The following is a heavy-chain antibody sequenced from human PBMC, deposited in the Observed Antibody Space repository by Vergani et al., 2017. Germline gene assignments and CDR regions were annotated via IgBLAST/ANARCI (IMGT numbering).Heavy chain of an antibody. CDR2: ISSSGSYI. V-gene: IGHV3-21*01. CDR3: ARDKIAVAGRVGYFDY. CDR1: GFTFGSYS. D-gene: IGHD6-19*01. J-gene: IGHJ4*02. Sequence: EVQLVESGGGLVKPGGSLRLSCAASGFTFGSYSMNWVRQAPGKGLEWVSSISSSGSYIFYADSVKGRFTISRDNAKNSLYLQMNSLRAEDTALYYCARDKIAVAGRVGYFDYWGQGTLVTVSS.